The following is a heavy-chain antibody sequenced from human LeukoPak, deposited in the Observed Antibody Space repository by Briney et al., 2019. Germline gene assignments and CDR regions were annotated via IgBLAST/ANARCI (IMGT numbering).Heavy chain of an antibody. J-gene: IGHJ4*02. D-gene: IGHD2-15*01. CDR1: GGSISSGGYS. CDR2: IYHSGST. CDR3: ARGYCSSGTCPSFDY. Sequence: SETLSLTCTVSGGSISSGGYSWSWIRQPPGKGLEWIGYIYHSGSTYHNPSLKSRVTISVDRSKNQFSLELNSVTAADTAVYYCARGYCSSGTCPSFDYWGQGTLVTVSS. V-gene: IGHV4-30-2*01.